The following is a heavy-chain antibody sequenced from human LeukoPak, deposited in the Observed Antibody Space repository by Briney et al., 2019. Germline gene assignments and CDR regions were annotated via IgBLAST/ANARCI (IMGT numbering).Heavy chain of an antibody. J-gene: IGHJ6*03. CDR3: ARTTQAYYYYYYMDV. Sequence: SSVTVSRKCSVCTFSSYAIGWVRQAPGQGLEWMGGVIPIFGTAHYAQRFQGRVTITTDESTSTAYMELSSLRSEDTAVYYCARTTQAYYYYYYMDVWGKGTTVTVS. CDR1: VCTFSSYA. CDR2: VIPIFGTA. V-gene: IGHV1-69*05. D-gene: IGHD1-1*01.